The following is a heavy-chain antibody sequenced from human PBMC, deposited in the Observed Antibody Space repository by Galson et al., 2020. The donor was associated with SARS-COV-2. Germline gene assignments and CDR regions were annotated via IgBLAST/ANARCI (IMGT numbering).Heavy chain of an antibody. CDR3: ARGYSSGWYGLYDY. V-gene: IGHV4-31*03. D-gene: IGHD6-19*01. CDR1: GGSISSGGYY. J-gene: IGHJ4*02. CDR2: IYYSGST. Sequence: SETLSLTCTVSGGSISSGGYYWSWIRQHPGKGLEWIGYIYYSGSTYYNPSLKSRVTISVDTSKNQFSLKLSSVTAADTAVYYCARGYSSGWYGLYDYWGQGTLVTVSS.